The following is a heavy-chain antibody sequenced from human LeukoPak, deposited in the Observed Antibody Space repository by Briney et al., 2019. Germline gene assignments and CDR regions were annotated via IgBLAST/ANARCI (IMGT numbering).Heavy chain of an antibody. V-gene: IGHV3-30*02. CDR3: ARPRVGEQWLVARYSDL. Sequence: PGGSLRLSCAASGFIFSTCGMHWVRQAPGKGLEWVAFIRFDGSNKYYADSVKGRFTISRDNSKNTLYLQMNSLRAEDTAVYYCARPRVGEQWLVARYSDLWGRGTLVTVSS. D-gene: IGHD6-19*01. CDR1: GFIFSTCG. J-gene: IGHJ2*01. CDR2: IRFDGSNK.